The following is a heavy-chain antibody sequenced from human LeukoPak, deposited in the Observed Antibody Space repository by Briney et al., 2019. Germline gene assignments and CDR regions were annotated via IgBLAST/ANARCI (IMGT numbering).Heavy chain of an antibody. D-gene: IGHD4-11*01. CDR2: ITRQSTYI. J-gene: IGHJ6*02. CDR3: ARDHVGPYSNYVPTYYYYGMDV. CDR1: GFTFSTSS. V-gene: IGHV3-21*04. Sequence: GGSLRLSCAASGFTFSTSSLNWVRQAPGKGLEWVSSITRQSTYIYYADSMKGRFTISRDSAKNSLYLQMNSLRAEDTAVYYCARDHVGPYSNYVPTYYYYGMDVWGQGTTVTVSS.